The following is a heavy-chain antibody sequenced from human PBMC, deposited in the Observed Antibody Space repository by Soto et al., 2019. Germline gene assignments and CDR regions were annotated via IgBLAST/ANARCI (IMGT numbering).Heavy chain of an antibody. CDR1: GYTFSSSG. D-gene: IGHD2-15*01. V-gene: IGHV1-18*01. CDR3: ARGYCSGGSCYSIHYYYYGMDV. J-gene: IGHJ6*02. CDR2: ISAYNGNA. Sequence: ASVKVSCKASGYTFSSSGISWVRQAPGQGLEWMGWISAYNGNANYAQKLQGRVTMTTDTSTSTAYMELRSLRSDDTAVYYCARGYCSGGSCYSIHYYYYGMDVWGQGTTVTVSS.